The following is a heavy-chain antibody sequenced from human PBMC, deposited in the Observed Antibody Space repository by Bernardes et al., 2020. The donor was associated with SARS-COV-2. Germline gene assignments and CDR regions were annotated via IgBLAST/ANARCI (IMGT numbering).Heavy chain of an antibody. V-gene: IGHV1-2*04. D-gene: IGHD1-26*01. J-gene: IGHJ6*02. CDR2: INPNDGDT. CDR3: ARATGVGYYYGLDV. Sequence: ASVKVSCKASGYRFTDYYVHWVRQAPGQGLEWMGWINPNDGDTHYTQKFQGWVTMTIDSSSRAAFMELSRLKSDDAAVYYCARATGVGYYYGLDVWGQGTTVTVSS. CDR1: GYRFTDYY.